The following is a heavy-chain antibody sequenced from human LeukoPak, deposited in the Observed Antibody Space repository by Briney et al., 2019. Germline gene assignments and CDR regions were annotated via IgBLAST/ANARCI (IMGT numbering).Heavy chain of an antibody. CDR1: GGSISSYY. J-gene: IGHJ3*02. V-gene: IGHV4-59*12. CDR2: IYYSGST. CDR3: ARTQNYYDSRGYYYVAAFDI. D-gene: IGHD3-22*01. Sequence: SETLSLTCTVSGGSISSYYWSWIRQPPGKGLEWIGYIYYSGSTNYNPSLKSRVTISVDTSKNQFSLRLNSVTAADTAVYYCARTQNYYDSRGYYYVAAFDIWGQGTMVTVSS.